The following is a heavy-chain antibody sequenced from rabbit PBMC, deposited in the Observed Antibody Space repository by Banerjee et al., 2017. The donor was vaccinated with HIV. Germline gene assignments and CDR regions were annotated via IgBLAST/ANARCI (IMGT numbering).Heavy chain of an antibody. D-gene: IGHD8-1*01. V-gene: IGHV1S45*01. Sequence: QEQLEESRGDLVKPEGSLTLTCTASGFSFSSSYYMCWVRQAPGKGLEWIGCIYIGSGGTYYASWAKGRFTISKTSSTTVALQMTSLTVADTATYFCVGHTISNYVLNLWGPGTLVTVS. CDR1: GFSFSSSYY. CDR2: IYIGSGGT. CDR3: VGHTISNYVLNL. J-gene: IGHJ4*01.